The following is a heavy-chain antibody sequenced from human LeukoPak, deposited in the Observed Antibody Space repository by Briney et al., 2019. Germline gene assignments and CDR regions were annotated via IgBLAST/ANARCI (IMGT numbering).Heavy chain of an antibody. Sequence: PGRSLRLSCAASGFTFDDYAMHWVRQAPGKGLEWVSGISWNSGSIGYADSVKGRFTISRDNAKNSLYLQMNSLRAEDMALYCCAKDIAAAGTGGFDYWGQGTLVTVS. CDR3: AKDIAAAGTGGFDY. CDR1: GFTFDDYA. D-gene: IGHD6-13*01. V-gene: IGHV3-9*03. CDR2: ISWNSGSI. J-gene: IGHJ4*02.